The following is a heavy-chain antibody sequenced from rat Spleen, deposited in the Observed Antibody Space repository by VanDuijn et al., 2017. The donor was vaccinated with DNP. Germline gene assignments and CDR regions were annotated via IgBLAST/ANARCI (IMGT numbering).Heavy chain of an antibody. D-gene: IGHD4-3*01. V-gene: IGHV5-22*01. CDR1: GFTFSAYY. CDR3: VRWNSGHFDY. CDR2: IGSPAYAP. J-gene: IGHJ2*01. Sequence: VQLVESGGGLVQPGRSLKLSCAASGFTFSAYYMAWVRQAPAKGLEWVAYIGSPAYAPYSTDSVKGRFTISRDNAKSTLYLQMNSLRSEDMATYYCVRWNSGHFDYWGQGVMVTVSS.